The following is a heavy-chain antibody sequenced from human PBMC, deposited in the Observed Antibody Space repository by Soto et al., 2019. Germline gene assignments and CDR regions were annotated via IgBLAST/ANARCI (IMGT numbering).Heavy chain of an antibody. Sequence: SETLSLTCAVYGGSFSGYYWSWIRQPPGKGLEWIGEINHSGSTNYNPSLKSRVTMSVDTSKNQFSLNLSSVSAVDTAVYYCAKGGASSLPFDYWGQGTLVTVSS. D-gene: IGHD2-2*01. CDR1: GGSFSGYY. J-gene: IGHJ4*02. CDR2: INHSGST. V-gene: IGHV4-34*01. CDR3: AKGGASSLPFDY.